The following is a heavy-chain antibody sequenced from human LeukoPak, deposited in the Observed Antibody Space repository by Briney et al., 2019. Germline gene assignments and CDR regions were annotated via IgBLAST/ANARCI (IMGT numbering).Heavy chain of an antibody. CDR3: AKEVADVVVSTLDGMDV. D-gene: IGHD2-15*01. V-gene: IGHV3-30*18. CDR1: GFTFSSYG. J-gene: IGHJ6*02. CDR2: ISYDGSNK. Sequence: GRSLRLSCAASGFTFSSYGMHWVRQAPGKGLEWVAVISYDGSNKYYADSVKGRFTISRDNSKNTLYLQMNSLRAGDTAVYYCAKEVADVVVSTLDGMDVWGQGTTVTVSS.